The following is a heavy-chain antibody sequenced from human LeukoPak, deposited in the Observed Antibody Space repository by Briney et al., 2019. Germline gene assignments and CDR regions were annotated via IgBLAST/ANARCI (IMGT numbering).Heavy chain of an antibody. V-gene: IGHV4-4*07. D-gene: IGHD2-15*01. CDR1: GGSISSYY. J-gene: IGHJ4*02. CDR3: ARAYCSGGSCYSGFDY. Sequence: QPSETLSLTCTVSGGSISSYYWTWIRQPAGKGLEWIGRIYTSGSTNYNPSLKSRVTISVDTSKNQFSLELSSVTAADTAVYYCARAYCSGGSCYSGFDYWGQGTLVTVSS. CDR2: IYTSGST.